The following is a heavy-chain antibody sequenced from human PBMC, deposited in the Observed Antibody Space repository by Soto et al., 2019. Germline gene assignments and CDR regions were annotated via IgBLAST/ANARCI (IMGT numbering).Heavy chain of an antibody. CDR1: GFSLSNASMG. CDR2: IFLNDEK. V-gene: IGHV2-26*01. Sequence: QVTLKESGPLLVKPTETLTLTFTVSGFSLSNASMGLSWIRQPPGKDLEWLAPIFLNDEKSYSTSLKSRLTFSKDTSKRQVVLTMTNMDPVDTATYYCARIQRYSSRWYFSNDPWGQGTLVTVSS. J-gene: IGHJ5*02. D-gene: IGHD6-13*01. CDR3: ARIQRYSSRWYFSNDP.